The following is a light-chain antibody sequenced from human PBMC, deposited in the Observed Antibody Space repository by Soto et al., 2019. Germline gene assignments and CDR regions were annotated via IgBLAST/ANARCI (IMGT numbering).Light chain of an antibody. J-gene: IGKJ1*01. Sequence: DIRMTQSPSTLSASVGGRVTITCRASHSVSPWLAWYQQKPGKAPKLLIYRTSSLQNGVPARFSGRGSGTDFFLTISSLQPDDFATYYCHQYSSSSTFGQGTRVELK. CDR2: RTS. CDR1: HSVSPW. V-gene: IGKV1-5*03. CDR3: HQYSSSST.